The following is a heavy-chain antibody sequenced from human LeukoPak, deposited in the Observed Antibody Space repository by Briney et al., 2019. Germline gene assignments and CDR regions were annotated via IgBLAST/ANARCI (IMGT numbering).Heavy chain of an antibody. V-gene: IGHV3-53*01. D-gene: IGHD6-13*01. CDR1: GFTVSSNY. CDR2: IYSGGSP. CDR3: ARSIWGQQLVAYFDY. Sequence: GGSLRLSCAASGFTVSSNYMSWVRPAPGKGLEWVAVIYSGGSPYFHDSVKGGFTSSRDNSKNTMYLQMNSLGAEDTAVYDCARSIWGQQLVAYFDYWGQGTLVTVSS. J-gene: IGHJ4*02.